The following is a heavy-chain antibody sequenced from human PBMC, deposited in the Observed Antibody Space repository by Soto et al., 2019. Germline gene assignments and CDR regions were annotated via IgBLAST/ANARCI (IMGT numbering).Heavy chain of an antibody. CDR1: GFTFTNYA. Sequence: ESGGGVVQPGRSLRPSCGASGFTFTNYALHWVRQAPGKGLDWVAVISYDGSNKYYADSVKGRFSISRDNSKNTVYLQMNSLKPEDTALYYCARYTKGDTAMIGKIGYWGQGTLVTVSS. D-gene: IGHD5-18*01. J-gene: IGHJ4*02. CDR3: ARYTKGDTAMIGKIGY. CDR2: ISYDGSNK. V-gene: IGHV3-30-3*01.